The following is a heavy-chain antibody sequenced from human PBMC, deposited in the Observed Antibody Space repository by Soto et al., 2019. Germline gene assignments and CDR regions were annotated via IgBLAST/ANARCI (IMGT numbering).Heavy chain of an antibody. V-gene: IGHV3-23*01. CDR3: AKYGEYWSGYLLDAIDI. CDR1: GFTFSSYS. D-gene: IGHD3-3*01. CDR2: VSGSGGST. Sequence: GGSLRLSCAASGFTFSSYSMNWVRQAPGKGLEWVSAVSGSGGSTYYADSVKGRFTISRDNSKNTLYLQMNSLRAEDTAVYYCAKYGEYWSGYLLDAIDISGQATIVTVSS. J-gene: IGHJ3*02.